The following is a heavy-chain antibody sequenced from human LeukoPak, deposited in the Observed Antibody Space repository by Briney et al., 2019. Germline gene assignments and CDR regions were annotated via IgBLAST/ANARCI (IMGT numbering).Heavy chain of an antibody. CDR3: ARGGGLAANHPAFDI. Sequence: GASVKVSCKASGFTFIHYYLQWVRQAPGQGLEWMGIINPSGGSTTYAQKFQGRVTMTTDPSTSTVYMDLSSLRSEDTAVYYCARGGGLAANHPAFDIWGQGTMVTVSS. CDR1: GFTFIHYY. V-gene: IGHV1-46*01. D-gene: IGHD6-25*01. CDR2: INPSGGST. J-gene: IGHJ3*02.